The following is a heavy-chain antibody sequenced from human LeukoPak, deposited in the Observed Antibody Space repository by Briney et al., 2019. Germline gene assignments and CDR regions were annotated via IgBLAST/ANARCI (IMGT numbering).Heavy chain of an antibody. V-gene: IGHV4-38-2*02. CDR3: ARVAADNWFDP. CDR1: GYSLSSGYY. Sequence: PSETLSLTCTVSGYSLSSGYYWGWIRQPPGKGLEWIGSIYHSGSTYYNPSLKSRVTISVDTSKNQFSLKLSSVTAADTAVYYCARVAADNWFDPWGQGTLVTVSS. J-gene: IGHJ5*02. D-gene: IGHD6-25*01. CDR2: IYHSGST.